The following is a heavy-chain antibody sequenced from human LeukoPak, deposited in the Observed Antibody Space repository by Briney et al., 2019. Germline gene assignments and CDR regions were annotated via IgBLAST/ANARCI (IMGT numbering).Heavy chain of an antibody. CDR2: IIPIFGTA. V-gene: IGHV1-69*13. D-gene: IGHD3-22*01. CDR3: PRIAVQDYHSSGFLRDWFDG. J-gene: IGHJ5*02. Sequence: SVKVSCKASGGTFSSYAISWVPQAPAQGLEWMGGIIPIFGTANYAQKFQGRVTITADESTSTAYMELSSLRSEDWALYYCPRIAVQDYHSSGFLRDWFDGGGQASLVTVSS. CDR1: GGTFSSYA.